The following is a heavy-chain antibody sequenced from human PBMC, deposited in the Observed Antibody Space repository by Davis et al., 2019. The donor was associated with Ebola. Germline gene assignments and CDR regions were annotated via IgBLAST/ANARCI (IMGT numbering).Heavy chain of an antibody. J-gene: IGHJ4*02. CDR1: AGTFSSYA. CDR3: ARGKTAVNYDY. D-gene: IGHD4-17*01. Sequence: SVKVSCKAPAGTFSSYAISWVRQAPGQGLDWMGRIIPILGIANYAQKFQGRVTITADKSTSTAYMELSSLRSEDTAVYYCARGKTAVNYDYWGQGTLVTVSS. V-gene: IGHV1-69*10. CDR2: IIPILGIA.